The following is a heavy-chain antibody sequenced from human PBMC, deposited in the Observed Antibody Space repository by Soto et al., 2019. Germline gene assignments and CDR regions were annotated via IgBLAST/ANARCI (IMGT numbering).Heavy chain of an antibody. Sequence: SETLSLTCNVSSGSISNYYWSWIRQPPGKGLEWIGFDYYSGSTNSNPSLKSRVTILVDTSKNQFSLKLSSVTAADTAVYYCARAGYSYSSGYYFDYWGQGTLVTV. CDR1: SGSISNYY. CDR3: ARAGYSYSSGYYFDY. J-gene: IGHJ4*02. V-gene: IGHV4-59*01. CDR2: DYYSGST. D-gene: IGHD5-18*01.